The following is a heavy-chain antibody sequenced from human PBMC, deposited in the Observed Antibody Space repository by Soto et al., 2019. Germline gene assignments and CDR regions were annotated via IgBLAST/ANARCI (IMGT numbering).Heavy chain of an antibody. Sequence: DSVKVSCKASGYTFASYGISWVRQAPGQGLEWMGWISTYNGNTNYAQKLQGRVTMTTDTSTSTAYMELRSLRSDDTAVYYCERDHNGDYSSDYWGQGTTVTVSS. CDR3: ERDHNGDYSSDY. CDR1: GYTFASYG. D-gene: IGHD2-21*02. V-gene: IGHV1-18*01. CDR2: ISTYNGNT. J-gene: IGHJ4*02.